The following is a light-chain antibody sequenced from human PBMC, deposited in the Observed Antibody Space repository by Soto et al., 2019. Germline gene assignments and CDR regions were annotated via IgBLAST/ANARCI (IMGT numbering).Light chain of an antibody. Sequence: EIVLTQSPGTLSLSPGERATLSCRASQSVSSSYLAWYQQKPGQAPRLLIYGASSRATGIPDRFSGSGSGTDFTLTIYSLQSEDFAVYYCQQYDNWPRTFGQGTKVDIK. J-gene: IGKJ1*01. CDR2: GAS. V-gene: IGKV3-20*01. CDR1: QSVSSSY. CDR3: QQYDNWPRT.